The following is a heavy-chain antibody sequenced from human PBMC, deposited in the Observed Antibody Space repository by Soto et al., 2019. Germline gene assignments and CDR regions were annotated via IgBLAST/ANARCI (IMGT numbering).Heavy chain of an antibody. J-gene: IGHJ6*02. Sequence: GGSLRLSCAASGFSFTDYGMHWVRQAPGKGLEWVSSISWNSVSIGYADSVKGRFTISRDNAKNSLYLQMNSLRAEDTALYYCAKDMENGYNPYYYYGMDVWGQGTTVTVSS. V-gene: IGHV3-9*01. CDR3: AKDMENGYNPYYYYGMDV. CDR2: ISWNSVSI. CDR1: GFSFTDYG. D-gene: IGHD3-10*01.